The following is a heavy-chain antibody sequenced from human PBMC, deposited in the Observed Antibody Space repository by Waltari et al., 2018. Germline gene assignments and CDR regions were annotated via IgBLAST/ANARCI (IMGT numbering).Heavy chain of an antibody. CDR3: ARDLGAYDSSGLYRGNWFDP. J-gene: IGHJ5*02. Sequence: EVQLVESGGGLVQPGGSLRLSCAASGFTFSSYWMSWVRQAPGKGLEWVANIKQDGSGKYYGDAGKGRFTISRDNAKNSLYLQMNSLRAEDTAVYYCARDLGAYDSSGLYRGNWFDPWGQGTLVTVSS. CDR1: GFTFSSYW. V-gene: IGHV3-7*01. CDR2: IKQDGSGK. D-gene: IGHD3-22*01.